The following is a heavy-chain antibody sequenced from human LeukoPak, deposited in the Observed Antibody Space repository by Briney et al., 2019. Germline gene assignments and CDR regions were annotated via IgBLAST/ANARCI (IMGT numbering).Heavy chain of an antibody. CDR3: AKDGYSTNWYDNFYYMDV. D-gene: IGHD6-13*01. J-gene: IGHJ6*03. Sequence: PGGSRRLSCAASGFTFSSYGMSWVRQAPGKGLEWVSSVSGSSGSTYYADSVKGRFTISRDYSKNTLNLQMDSLRAEDTAVYYCAKDGYSTNWYDNFYYMDVWGKGTTVTISS. V-gene: IGHV3-23*01. CDR1: GFTFSSYG. CDR2: VSGSSGST.